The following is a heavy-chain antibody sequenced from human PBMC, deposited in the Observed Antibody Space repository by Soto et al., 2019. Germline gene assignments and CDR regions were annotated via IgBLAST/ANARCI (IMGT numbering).Heavy chain of an antibody. CDR1: GFTFNNYA. V-gene: IGHV3-23*01. CDR2: VSGSGEST. D-gene: IGHD5-12*01. J-gene: IGHJ4*02. CDR3: AKVNSDYNFPDY. Sequence: EVQLLESGGGLVQPGGSLTLSCAASGFTFNNYAMRWVRQAPGKGLEWVSGVSGSGESTSYAESVKGRFTISRDNSKNTLYLQMNSLRAEDTAVYYCAKVNSDYNFPDYWGQGTLVTVSS.